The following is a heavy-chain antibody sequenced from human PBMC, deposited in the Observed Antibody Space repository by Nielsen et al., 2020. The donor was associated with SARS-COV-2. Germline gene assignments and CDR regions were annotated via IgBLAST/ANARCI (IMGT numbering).Heavy chain of an antibody. V-gene: IGHV3-21*01. Sequence: GESRKISCAASGFTFSRYSMNWVRQAPGKGLEWVSSISSSSSYIYYADSVKGRFTISRDNAKYSLYLQMNSMRAEYTAVYYCARAQAPQYSSGWYWRDWFDPWGQGTLVTVSS. J-gene: IGHJ5*02. CDR3: ARAQAPQYSSGWYWRDWFDP. CDR2: ISSSSSYI. D-gene: IGHD6-19*01. CDR1: GFTFSRYS.